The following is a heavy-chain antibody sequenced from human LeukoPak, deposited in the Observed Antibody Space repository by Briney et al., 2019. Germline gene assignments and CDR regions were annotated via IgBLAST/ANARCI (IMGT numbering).Heavy chain of an antibody. CDR3: ARDRDAFDI. CDR1: GGSISSGSYY. CDR2: IYTSGST. Sequence: SQTLSLTCTDSGGSISSGSYYWSWIRQPAGQGLEWIGRIYTSGSTNYNPSLKSRVTISVDTSKNQFSLKLSSVTAADTAVYYCARDRDAFDIWGQGTMVTVSS. J-gene: IGHJ3*02. V-gene: IGHV4-61*02.